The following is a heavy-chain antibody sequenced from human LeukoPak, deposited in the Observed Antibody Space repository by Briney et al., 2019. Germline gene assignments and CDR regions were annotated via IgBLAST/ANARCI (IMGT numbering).Heavy chain of an antibody. J-gene: IGHJ4*02. CDR1: GFTFSSYA. Sequence: PGRSLRLSCAASGFTFSSYAMHWVRQAPGKGLEWVAVISYDGSNKYYADSVKGRFTISRDNSKNTLYLQMNSLRAEDTAVYYCTVWGTVVVVAAKVPGNWGQGTLVTVSS. V-gene: IGHV3-30-3*01. CDR3: TVWGTVVVVAAKVPGN. CDR2: ISYDGSNK. D-gene: IGHD2-15*01.